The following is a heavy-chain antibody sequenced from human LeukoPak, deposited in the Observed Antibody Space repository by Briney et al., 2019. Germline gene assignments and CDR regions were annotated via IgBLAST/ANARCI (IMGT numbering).Heavy chain of an antibody. CDR1: GYTFTGYY. CDR2: INPNSGGT. V-gene: IGHV1-2*02. CDR3: ARALTTVTTEGD. D-gene: IGHD4-17*01. Sequence: GASVKVSCKASGYTFTGYYMHWVRQAPGQGLEWMGWINPNSGGTNYAQKFQGRVTMTKDTSISTAYMELSSLRSDDTAMYYCARALTTVTTEGDWGQGTLVTVSS. J-gene: IGHJ4*02.